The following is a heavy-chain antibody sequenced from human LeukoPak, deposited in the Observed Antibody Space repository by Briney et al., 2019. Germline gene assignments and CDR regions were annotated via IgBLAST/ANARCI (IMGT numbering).Heavy chain of an antibody. CDR3: AKYYFDSSGYYYLRENWYFDL. Sequence: GGSLRLSCAASGFTYSSYAMSWVRQAPGKGLEWVAAISGSGGSTYYADSVKGRFTISRDNSKNTLYLQMNSLRAEDTAVYYCAKYYFDSSGYYYLRENWYFDLWGRGTLVTVSS. CDR1: GFTYSSYA. V-gene: IGHV3-23*01. J-gene: IGHJ2*01. CDR2: ISGSGGST. D-gene: IGHD3-22*01.